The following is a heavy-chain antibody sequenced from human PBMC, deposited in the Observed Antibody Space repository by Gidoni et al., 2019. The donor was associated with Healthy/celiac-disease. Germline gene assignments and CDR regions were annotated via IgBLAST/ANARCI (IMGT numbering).Heavy chain of an antibody. Sequence: EVQLLESGGGLVQPGGSLRLSCAASGFTFSSYAMSWVRQATGKGLEWVSAISGSGGSTYYEDSVKGRFTISRDNSKNTLYLQMNSLRAEDTAVYYCAKGPVLVAGPYYFDYWGQGTLVTVSS. V-gene: IGHV3-23*01. CDR3: AKGPVLVAGPYYFDY. J-gene: IGHJ4*02. D-gene: IGHD2-2*01. CDR1: GFTFSSYA. CDR2: ISGSGGST.